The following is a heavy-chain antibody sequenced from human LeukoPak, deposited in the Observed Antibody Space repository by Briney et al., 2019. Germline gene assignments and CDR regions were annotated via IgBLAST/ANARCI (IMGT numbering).Heavy chain of an antibody. CDR2: IRYDGSNK. D-gene: IGHD5-18*01. CDR1: GFTFSSYG. V-gene: IGHV3-30*02. J-gene: IGHJ4*02. CDR3: AKDRGFARYSYGQSPGNFDY. Sequence: GGSLRLSCAASGFTFSSYGMHWVRQAPGKGLEWVAFIRYDGSNKYYADSVKGRFTISRDNSKNTLYLQMNSPRAEDTAVYYCAKDRGFARYSYGQSPGNFDYWGQGTLVTVSS.